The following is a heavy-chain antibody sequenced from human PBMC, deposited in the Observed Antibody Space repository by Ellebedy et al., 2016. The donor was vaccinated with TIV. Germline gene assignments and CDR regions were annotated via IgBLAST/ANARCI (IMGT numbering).Heavy chain of an antibody. V-gene: IGHV1-46*01. CDR3: ASVPSAGADF. Sequence: ASVKVSCKASGYTFTKYYFHWIRQAPRQGLEWMGVLDVRVGSTVYAQKVQGRVTMTRDTSTRTVYMELTSLRSDDTAVYYCASVPSAGADFWGQGTLVTVSS. CDR1: GYTFTKYY. CDR2: LDVRVGST. D-gene: IGHD4-17*01. J-gene: IGHJ5*01.